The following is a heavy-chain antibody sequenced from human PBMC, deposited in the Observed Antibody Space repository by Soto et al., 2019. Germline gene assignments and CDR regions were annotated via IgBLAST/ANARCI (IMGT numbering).Heavy chain of an antibody. J-gene: IGHJ6*02. V-gene: IGHV3-21*01. CDR2: ISSSSSYI. Sequence: PGGSLRLSCAASGFTFSSYIMNWVRQSPGKGLEWVSSISSSSSYIYYADSVKGRFTISRDNAKNSLYLQMNSLRAEDTAVYYCARARSVVVAVKYYYYGMDVWGQGTTVTVSS. D-gene: IGHD2-15*01. CDR1: GFTFSSYI. CDR3: ARARSVVVAVKYYYYGMDV.